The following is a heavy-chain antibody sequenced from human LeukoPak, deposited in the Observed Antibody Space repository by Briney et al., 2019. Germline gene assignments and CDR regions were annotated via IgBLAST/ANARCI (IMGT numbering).Heavy chain of an antibody. V-gene: IGHV4-59*08. CDR3: AQSTGWPGFDF. D-gene: IGHD6-19*01. J-gene: IGHJ4*02. CDR1: GASVSRTY. Sequence: PSETLSLTCIVSGASVSRTYWSWVRQPPGKGLEWIGYIYNSGSTNYNPSLKSRVTISVDTSKNQFSLKLSSVTAADTAVYYCAQSTGWPGFDFWGQGTLVTVSS. CDR2: IYNSGST.